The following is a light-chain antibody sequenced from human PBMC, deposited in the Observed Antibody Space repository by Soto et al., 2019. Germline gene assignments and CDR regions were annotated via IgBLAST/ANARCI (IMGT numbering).Light chain of an antibody. CDR1: SSDVGSYNL. CDR3: CSYAGSRTFVV. Sequence: QSALTQPASVSGSPGQSITISCTGTSSDVGSYNLVSWYQQHPGKAPKLMIYEVSKRPSGVSNRFSGSKSGNTASLTISGRQPEDEADYYCCSYAGSRTFVVFGGGTKLTVL. J-gene: IGLJ2*01. CDR2: EVS. V-gene: IGLV2-23*02.